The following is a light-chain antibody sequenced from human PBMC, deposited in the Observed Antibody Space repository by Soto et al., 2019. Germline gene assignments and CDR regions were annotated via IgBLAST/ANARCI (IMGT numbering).Light chain of an antibody. V-gene: IGKV3-20*01. Sequence: EIVLTQSPGTLSLSPGDSATLSCRTSQSVSTSYLAWYQQKRGQAPRLLIYAASSRATGIPDRFSGSGSGADFTLTISRLEPEDSAVYYCQQHGSSPYMYTFGQGTNLEIK. CDR3: QQHGSSPYMYT. CDR1: QSVSTSY. J-gene: IGKJ2*01. CDR2: AAS.